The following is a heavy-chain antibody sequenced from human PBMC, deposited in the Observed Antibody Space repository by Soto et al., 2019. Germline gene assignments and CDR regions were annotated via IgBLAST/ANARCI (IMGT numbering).Heavy chain of an antibody. J-gene: IGHJ3*02. D-gene: IGHD6-19*01. Sequence: VGSLRLSCSASGFTFSSYAMHWVRQAPGKGLEYVSAISSNGGSTYYADSVKGRFTISRDNSKNTLYLQMSSLRAEDTAVYYCVKVRIAVAARDAFDIWGQGTMVTVSS. V-gene: IGHV3-64D*06. CDR1: GFTFSSYA. CDR2: ISSNGGST. CDR3: VKVRIAVAARDAFDI.